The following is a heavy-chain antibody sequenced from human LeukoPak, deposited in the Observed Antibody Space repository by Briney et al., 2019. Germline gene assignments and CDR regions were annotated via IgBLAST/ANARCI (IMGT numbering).Heavy chain of an antibody. CDR2: TRNKANSYTT. CDR3: ARSSRVDGGPNY. Sequence: PGGSLRLSCAASGFTFSDHYMDWVRQAPGEGLEWVGRTRNKANSYTTEYAASVKGRFTISRDDSKNSLYLQMNSLKTEDTAVYYCARSSRVDGGPNYWGQGTLVTVSS. V-gene: IGHV3-72*01. J-gene: IGHJ4*02. D-gene: IGHD2-2*01. CDR1: GFTFSDHY.